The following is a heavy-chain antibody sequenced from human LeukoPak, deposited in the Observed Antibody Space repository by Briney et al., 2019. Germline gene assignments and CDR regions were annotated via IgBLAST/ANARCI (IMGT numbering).Heavy chain of an antibody. CDR3: AKDIRGIDAFDI. CDR2: ISGSGGTT. V-gene: IGHV3-23*01. Sequence: GGSLRLSCAASGFTISSYAMSWVRQAPGKGLEWVSAISGSGGTTHYADSVRGRFTISRDNSKNTLYLQMNSLRAEDTAVYFCAKDIRGIDAFDIWGQGTMVTVSS. J-gene: IGHJ3*02. D-gene: IGHD3-10*01. CDR1: GFTISSYA.